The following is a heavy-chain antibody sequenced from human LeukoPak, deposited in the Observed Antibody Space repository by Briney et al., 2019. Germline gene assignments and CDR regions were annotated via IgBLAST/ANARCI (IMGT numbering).Heavy chain of an antibody. V-gene: IGHV1-2*02. J-gene: IGHJ4*02. CDR1: GYTFTGYY. CDR3: ARGGRLVRGVIIPDY. Sequence: GASVKVSCKASGYTFTGYYMHWVRRAPGQGLEWMGWINPNSGGTNYAQKFQGRVTMTRDTSISTAYMELSRLRSDDTAVYYCARGGRLVRGVIIPDYWGQGTLVTVSS. CDR2: INPNSGGT. D-gene: IGHD3-10*01.